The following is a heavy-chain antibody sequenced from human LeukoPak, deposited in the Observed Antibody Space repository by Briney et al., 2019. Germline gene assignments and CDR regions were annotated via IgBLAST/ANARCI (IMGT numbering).Heavy chain of an antibody. J-gene: IGHJ4*02. Sequence: ASVKVSCKASGYTFTGYYMHWVRQAPGQGLEWMGWINPNSGGTNYAQKFQGRVTMTRDTSTSTAYMELSRLRSDDTAVYYCARYHYDSSGYLSAFDYWGQGTLVTVSS. D-gene: IGHD3-22*01. CDR2: INPNSGGT. CDR1: GYTFTGYY. V-gene: IGHV1-2*02. CDR3: ARYHYDSSGYLSAFDY.